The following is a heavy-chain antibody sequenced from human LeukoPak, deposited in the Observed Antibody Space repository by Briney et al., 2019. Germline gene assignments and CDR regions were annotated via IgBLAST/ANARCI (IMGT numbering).Heavy chain of an antibody. CDR2: IYNGGST. CDR1: GFTVSSSY. V-gene: IGHV3-66*01. CDR3: ARDGAYSSPPSYFQH. Sequence: PGGSLRLSCAASGFTVSSSYMTWVRQAPGKGLEWVSVIYNGGSTYYADSVKGRFTISRDNSKNTLYLQMNSLRAEDTAVYYCARDGAYSSPPSYFQHWGQGTLVTVSS. J-gene: IGHJ1*01. D-gene: IGHD6-13*01.